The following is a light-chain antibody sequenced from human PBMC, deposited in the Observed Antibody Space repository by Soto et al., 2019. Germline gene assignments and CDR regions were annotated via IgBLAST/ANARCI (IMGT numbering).Light chain of an antibody. CDR1: QAIDTY. Sequence: DIQLTQSPSFLSAPVGDRVTITCRASQAIDTYLAWYQQKPGKAPKLLIYAASLLQSGVPSRFSGSGSGTEFTLTIHSLQPEDFASYYCQQLNSFPFIFGQGTRLEIK. CDR3: QQLNSFPFI. CDR2: AAS. V-gene: IGKV1-9*01. J-gene: IGKJ5*01.